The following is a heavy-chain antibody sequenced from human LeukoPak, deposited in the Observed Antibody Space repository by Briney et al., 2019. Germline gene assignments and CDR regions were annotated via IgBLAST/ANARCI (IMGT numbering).Heavy chain of an antibody. J-gene: IGHJ4*02. CDR2: ISYDETNK. Sequence: PGGSLRLSCAASEFTFSTYGMNWVRQVPGKGLEWVAFISYDETNKYYADSVKGRFTISRDNSKNTLYLQMNSLRTEDTAVYYCARDSPPDYWGQGTLVTVSS. CDR3: ARDSPPDY. CDR1: EFTFSTYG. V-gene: IGHV3-30*03.